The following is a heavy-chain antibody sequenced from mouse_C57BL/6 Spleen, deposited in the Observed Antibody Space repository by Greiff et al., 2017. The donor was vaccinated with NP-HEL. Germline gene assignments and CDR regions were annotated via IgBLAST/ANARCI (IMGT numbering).Heavy chain of an antibody. Sequence: EVQRVESGGGLVKPGGSLKLSCAASGFTFSDYGMHWVRQAPEKGLEWVAYISSGSSTIYYVDTVKGRFTITRDNAKNTLFLQMTSLRSEDTAMYSRARPDYYGSGGFAYWGQGTLVTVSA. J-gene: IGHJ3*01. CDR3: ARPDYYGSGGFAY. CDR2: ISSGSSTI. D-gene: IGHD1-1*01. V-gene: IGHV5-17*01. CDR1: GFTFSDYG.